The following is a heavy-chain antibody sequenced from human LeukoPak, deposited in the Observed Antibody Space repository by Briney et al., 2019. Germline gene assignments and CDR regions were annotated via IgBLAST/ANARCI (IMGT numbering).Heavy chain of an antibody. CDR2: INPNSGGT. CDR1: GYTFTSYY. V-gene: IGHV1-2*02. J-gene: IGHJ3*02. Sequence: GASVKVSCKASGYTFTSYYMHWVRQAPGQGLEWMGWINPNSGGTNYAQKFQGRVTMTRDTSISTAYMELSRLRSDDTAVYYCARNPEGATDAFDIWGQGTMVTVSS. D-gene: IGHD1-26*01. CDR3: ARNPEGATDAFDI.